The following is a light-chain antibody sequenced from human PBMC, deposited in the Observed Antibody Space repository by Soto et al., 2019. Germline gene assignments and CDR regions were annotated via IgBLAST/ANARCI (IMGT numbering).Light chain of an antibody. CDR1: SSDVGGYNY. CDR2: DVS. CDR3: SSYTSSSTRV. V-gene: IGLV2-14*01. Sequence: QSALTQPASVSGSPGQSITFSCPGTSSDVGGYNYVSWYQQHPGKAPNLMIYDVSNRPSGVSNRFSGSKSGNTASLTISGLQAEDEADYYCSSYTSSSTRVFGTGTKVTV. J-gene: IGLJ1*01.